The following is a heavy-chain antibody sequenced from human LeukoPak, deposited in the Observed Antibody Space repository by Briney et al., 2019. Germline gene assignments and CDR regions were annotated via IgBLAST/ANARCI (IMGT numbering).Heavy chain of an antibody. Sequence: SETLSLTCTVSGGSISSSSYYWGWIRQPPGKGLEWIGSIYYSGSTHYNPSLKSRVTISVDTSKNQFSLKLSSVTAADTAVYYCARRGIQLWLGWFDPWGQGTLVTVSS. CDR2: IYYSGST. CDR1: GGSISSSSYY. V-gene: IGHV4-39*01. J-gene: IGHJ5*02. CDR3: ARRGIQLWLGWFDP. D-gene: IGHD5-18*01.